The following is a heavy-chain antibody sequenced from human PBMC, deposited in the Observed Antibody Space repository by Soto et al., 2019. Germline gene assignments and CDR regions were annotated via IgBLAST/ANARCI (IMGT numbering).Heavy chain of an antibody. CDR2: INPNSGGT. J-gene: IGHJ6*02. D-gene: IGHD6-6*01. CDR3: ARGRIAARPSHYYYAMDV. CDR1: GYTFTGYY. V-gene: IGHV1-2*04. Sequence: ASVKVSCKASGYTFTGYYMHWVRQAPGQGLEWMGWINPNSGGTNYAQKFQGWVTMTRDTSISTAYMELSRLRSDDTAVYYCARGRIAARPSHYYYAMDVWGQGTTVTVSS.